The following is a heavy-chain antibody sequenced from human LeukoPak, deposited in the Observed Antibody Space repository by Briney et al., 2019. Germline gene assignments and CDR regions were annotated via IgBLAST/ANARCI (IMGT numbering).Heavy chain of an antibody. Sequence: TGGSLRLSCAASGFTFSSYGMHWVRQAPGKGLEWVAFIRYDGSDKYYADSVKGRFTISRDNSKNTLYLQMNSLRAEDTAVYYCANSLWGIVGVYLEPHNFDYWGQGTLVTVSS. CDR1: GFTFSSYG. V-gene: IGHV3-30*02. CDR2: IRYDGSDK. CDR3: ANSLWGIVGVYLEPHNFDY. J-gene: IGHJ4*02. D-gene: IGHD1-26*01.